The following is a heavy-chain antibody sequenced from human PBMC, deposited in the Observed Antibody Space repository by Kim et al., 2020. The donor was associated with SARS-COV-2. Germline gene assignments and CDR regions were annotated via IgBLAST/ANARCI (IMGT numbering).Heavy chain of an antibody. J-gene: IGHJ4*02. CDR2: TYYRSKWYN. Sequence: SQTLSLTCAISGDSVSSDSAAWNWIRQSPSRGLEWLGRTYYRSKWYNDYGVSVKSRVTVNPDTSKNQFSLQLNSVTPEDTAVYYCAREPRDCIRTSCHFDYWGQGILVTVSS. CDR1: GDSVSSDSAA. V-gene: IGHV6-1*01. D-gene: IGHD2-2*01. CDR3: AREPRDCIRTSCHFDY.